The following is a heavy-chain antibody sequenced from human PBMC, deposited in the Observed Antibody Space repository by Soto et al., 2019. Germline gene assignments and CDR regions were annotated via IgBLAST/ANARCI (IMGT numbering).Heavy chain of an antibody. D-gene: IGHD3-10*01. CDR3: ATHGATTMARGAMKHYSYVMDV. Sequence: QAQLVQSGAEAGKPGSSVKVSCRASGGIFSSFTISWVRQAPGQGLEWLGGIIPIFDTPTYAQNFQGRVTLTADKSTNTVYMELSSLRSEDMAVYYCATHGATTMARGAMKHYSYVMDVWGQGTTVTVSS. CDR2: IIPIFDTP. CDR1: GGIFSSFT. J-gene: IGHJ6*02. V-gene: IGHV1-69*06.